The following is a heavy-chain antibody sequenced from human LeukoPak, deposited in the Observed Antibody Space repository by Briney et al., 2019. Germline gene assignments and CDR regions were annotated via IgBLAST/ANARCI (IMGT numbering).Heavy chain of an antibody. CDR3: ARELQLLGCVDV. D-gene: IGHD1-7*01. CDR1: GVSISGHY. CDR2: IYYSGSS. V-gene: IGHV4-59*11. J-gene: IGHJ6*04. Sequence: SETLSLTCTVSGVSISGHYWSWIRQPPGKGLEWIGYIYYSGSSIYNPSLKSRVTISVDTSKKQFSLKLSSVTAADTAVYYCARELQLLGCVDVWGKGTTVTVSS.